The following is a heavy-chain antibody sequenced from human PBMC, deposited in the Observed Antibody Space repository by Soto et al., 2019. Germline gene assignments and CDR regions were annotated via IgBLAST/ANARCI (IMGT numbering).Heavy chain of an antibody. CDR2: IIPIFGTA. V-gene: IGHV1-69*13. J-gene: IGHJ6*02. CDR3: ARGPRDGYKYYYYYYGMDV. Sequence: SVKVSCKASGGTFSSYAISRVRQAPGQGLEWMGGIIPIFGTANYAQKFQGRVTITADESTSTAYMELSSLRSEDTAVYYCARGPRDGYKYYYYYYGMDVWGQGTTVTVSS. D-gene: IGHD5-12*01. CDR1: GGTFSSYA.